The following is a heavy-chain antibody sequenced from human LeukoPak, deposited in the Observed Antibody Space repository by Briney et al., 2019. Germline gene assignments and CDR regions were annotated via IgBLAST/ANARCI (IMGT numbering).Heavy chain of an antibody. V-gene: IGHV4-59*01. Sequence: ASETLSLTCTVSGGSISNYYWSWIRQPPGKGLEWIGYILYSGNTNYNPSLKSRVTISVDTSKNQFSLKLNSVTAAGTAVYYCARVRYCSTNRCYDREFDNWGQGTLVTV. D-gene: IGHD2-2*01. CDR2: ILYSGNT. J-gene: IGHJ4*02. CDR1: GGSISNYY. CDR3: ARVRYCSTNRCYDREFDN.